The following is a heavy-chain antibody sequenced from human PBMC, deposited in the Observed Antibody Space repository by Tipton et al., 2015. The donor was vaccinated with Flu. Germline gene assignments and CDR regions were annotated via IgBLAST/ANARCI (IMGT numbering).Heavy chain of an antibody. D-gene: IGHD3-16*02. J-gene: IGHJ4*02. Sequence: TLSLTCSVSGGSISSYYWIWVRQPPGKGLEWMGYVYYSGTTNYNPSLKSRVTMSVDRSKNHFSLRLNSVTAADTAVYFCARDDAAIPPPIVYWGQGTPFTVSS. CDR2: VYYSGTT. CDR3: ARDDAAIPPPIVY. V-gene: IGHV4-59*13. CDR1: GGSISSYY.